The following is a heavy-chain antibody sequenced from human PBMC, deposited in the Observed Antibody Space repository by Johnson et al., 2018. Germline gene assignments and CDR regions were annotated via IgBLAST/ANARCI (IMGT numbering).Heavy chain of an antibody. Sequence: VQLVESGGGVVQXGRSLRLSCAASGFTFSSYSMNWVRQAPGKGLEWVSYISSSSSTIYYADSVKGRFTISRDNAKNSLYLQMNSLRDEDTAVYYCAILNPAGYGVDVWGQGTTVTVSS. CDR2: ISSSSSTI. J-gene: IGHJ6*02. CDR3: AILNPAGYGVDV. V-gene: IGHV3-48*02. CDR1: GFTFSSYS.